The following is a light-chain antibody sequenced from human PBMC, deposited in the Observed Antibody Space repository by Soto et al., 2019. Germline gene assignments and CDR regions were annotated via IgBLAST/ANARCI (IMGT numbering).Light chain of an antibody. Sequence: ETVLTQSPGPLSLSPGERATLSCRASQSVSSSYLGWYQQKPGQAPRLLIYGASSRATGIADRFSGSGSGTDFTLTIRRLEPEDFAVYYCKQYGSSPTCGGGNKGDIK. CDR2: GAS. CDR3: KQYGSSPT. V-gene: IGKV3-20*01. J-gene: IGKJ4*01. CDR1: QSVSSSY.